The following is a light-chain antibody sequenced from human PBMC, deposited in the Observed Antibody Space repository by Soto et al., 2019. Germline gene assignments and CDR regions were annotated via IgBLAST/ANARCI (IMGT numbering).Light chain of an antibody. CDR2: AAS. V-gene: IGKV1D-12*01. J-gene: IGKJ1*01. CDR1: QAISTW. CDR3: QQANSFPRT. Sequence: DLQMTQSPSSVSASVGDRVTITCRASQAISTWLAWYQQKPGKAPKLLIYAASNLQTGVPSRFSGSGSATDLTLTIRRLQPEDFATYYCQQANSFPRTFGQGTKVEIK.